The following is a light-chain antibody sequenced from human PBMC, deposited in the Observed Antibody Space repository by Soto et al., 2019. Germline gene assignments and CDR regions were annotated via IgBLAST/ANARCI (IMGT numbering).Light chain of an antibody. CDR1: QSISNN. Sequence: EIVLTQSPATLSLSPGERATLSCRASQSISNNLAWYQQKPGQAPRLVIYSAFTRATGIPARLSGSGSGTEFTLTISRLQSEDFAVYYCQKYNNWPRTCGQGTKVDIK. CDR3: QKYNNWPRT. V-gene: IGKV3-15*01. J-gene: IGKJ1*01. CDR2: SAF.